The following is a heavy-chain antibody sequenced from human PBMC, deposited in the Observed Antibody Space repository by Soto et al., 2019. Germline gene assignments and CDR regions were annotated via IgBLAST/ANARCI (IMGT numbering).Heavy chain of an antibody. V-gene: IGHV4-59*08. CDR2: IYNSGST. J-gene: IGHJ4*02. D-gene: IGHD6-19*01. CDR1: GGSISGYY. Sequence: QVQLQESGPGLVKPSETLSLNCTVSGGSISGYYWSWFRQPPGRGLEWIGYIYNSGSTDYNPSMRSRVTISVDTSKNPFSLKLMSVTAAVTAVYYCARHGGGWAHFLDYWGQGTLVTVSS. CDR3: ARHGGGWAHFLDY.